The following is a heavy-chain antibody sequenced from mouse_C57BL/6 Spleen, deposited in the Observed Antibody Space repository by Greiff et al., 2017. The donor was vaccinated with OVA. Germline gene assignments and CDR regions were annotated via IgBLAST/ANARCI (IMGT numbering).Heavy chain of an antibody. CDR2: INPSTGGT. V-gene: IGHV1-42*01. Sequence: VQLQQSGPELVKPGASVKISCKASGYSFTGYYMNWVKQSPEKSLEWIGEINPSTGGTTYNQKFKAKATLTVDKSSSTAYMQLKSLTSEDSAVYYCARGSSGLGNYWGQGTTLTVSS. D-gene: IGHD3-2*02. CDR3: ARGSSGLGNY. CDR1: GYSFTGYY. J-gene: IGHJ2*01.